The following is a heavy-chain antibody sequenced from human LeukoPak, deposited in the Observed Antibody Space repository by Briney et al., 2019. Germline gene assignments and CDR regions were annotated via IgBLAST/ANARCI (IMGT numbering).Heavy chain of an antibody. CDR3: ARNRQSSSSHFDY. D-gene: IGHD6-6*01. V-gene: IGHV3-21*01. Sequence: GGSLRLPCAASGFTFTIYSMNWVRQAPGKGLEWVSSISSSSSYIYYADSLKGRFTISRDNAKNSLYLQMNSLRAEDTAVYYCARNRQSSSSHFDYWGQGTLVTVSS. J-gene: IGHJ4*02. CDR2: ISSSSSYI. CDR1: GFTFTIYS.